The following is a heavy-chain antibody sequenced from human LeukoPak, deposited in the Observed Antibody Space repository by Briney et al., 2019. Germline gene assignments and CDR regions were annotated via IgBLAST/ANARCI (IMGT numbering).Heavy chain of an antibody. CDR3: ARDFGELLYPFDY. J-gene: IGHJ4*02. Sequence: SGTLSLTCAVSGDSITSDKWWTWVRQPPGKGLEWIGEINHSGSTNYNPSLKSRVTISVDTSKNQFSLKLSSVTAADTAVYYCARDFGELLYPFDYWGQGTLVTVSS. CDR2: INHSGST. V-gene: IGHV4-4*02. CDR1: GDSITSDKW. D-gene: IGHD3-10*01.